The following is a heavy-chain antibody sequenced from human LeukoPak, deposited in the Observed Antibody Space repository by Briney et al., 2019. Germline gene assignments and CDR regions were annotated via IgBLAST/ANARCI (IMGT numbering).Heavy chain of an antibody. CDR2: IYYSGST. D-gene: IGHD3-9*01. J-gene: IGHJ4*02. V-gene: IGHV4-31*03. CDR3: ARSGYDILTGYTVFDY. CDR1: GGSISSGVYY. Sequence: SSETLSLTCTVSGGSISSGVYYWSWIRQHPGKGLEWIGYIYYSGSTYYNPSLKSRVTISVDTSKNQFSLKLSSVTAADTAVYYCARSGYDILTGYTVFDYWGQGTLVTVSS.